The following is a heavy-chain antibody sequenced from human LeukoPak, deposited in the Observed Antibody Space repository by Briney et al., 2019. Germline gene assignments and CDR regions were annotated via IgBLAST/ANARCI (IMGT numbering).Heavy chain of an antibody. CDR2: ISGSGGST. J-gene: IGHJ4*02. CDR3: AKGNTYDFPLDY. CDR1: GFTFSIYS. D-gene: IGHD3-3*01. Sequence: PGGSLRLSCAASGFTFSIYSMNWVRQAPGKGLEWVSAISGSGGSTYYADSVKGRFTISRDNSKNTLYLQMNSLRAEDTAVYYCAKGNTYDFPLDYWGQGTLVTVSS. V-gene: IGHV3-23*01.